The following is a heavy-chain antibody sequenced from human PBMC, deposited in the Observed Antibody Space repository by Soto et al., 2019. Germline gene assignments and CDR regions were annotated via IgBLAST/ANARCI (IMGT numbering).Heavy chain of an antibody. Sequence: GMSMRLSRATTESNSGRYAIHWAREAPGKGLEWVAVISYDGSNKYYADSVKGRFTISRDNSKNTLYLQMNSLRAEDTAVYYCARAWIALVPVNNWFDPWGQGT. J-gene: IGHJ5*02. CDR1: ESNSGRYA. CDR3: ARAWIALVPVNNWFDP. V-gene: IGHV3-30-3*01. CDR2: ISYDGSNK. D-gene: IGHD2-2*01.